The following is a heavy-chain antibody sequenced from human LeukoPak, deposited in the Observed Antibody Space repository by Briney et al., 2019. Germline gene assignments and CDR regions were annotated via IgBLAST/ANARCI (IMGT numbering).Heavy chain of an antibody. Sequence: GGSLRLSCAASGFTFSSYEMHWVRQAPGKGLEWVAVISYDGGNKYYADSVRGRFTISRDNSKNTLYLQMNSLRAEDTAVYYCASTGDFWSGYSAPLDYWGQGTLVTVSS. V-gene: IGHV3-30*04. CDR1: GFTFSSYE. CDR3: ASTGDFWSGYSAPLDY. D-gene: IGHD3-3*01. CDR2: ISYDGGNK. J-gene: IGHJ4*02.